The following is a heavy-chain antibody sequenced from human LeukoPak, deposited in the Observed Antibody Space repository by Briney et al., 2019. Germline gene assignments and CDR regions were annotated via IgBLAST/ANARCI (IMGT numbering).Heavy chain of an antibody. V-gene: IGHV3-21*01. J-gene: IGHJ6*02. D-gene: IGHD2-8*01. CDR1: GFTFSDYS. Sequence: GGSLRLSCPASGFTFSDYSMSWVRQAPGKGLEWVSSISSSSDYIYYADSVKGRFTISRDNARNSLYLQMNSLRAEDTAVYYCARSRSVSNYKGMDVWGQGTTVTV. CDR3: ARSRSVSNYKGMDV. CDR2: ISSSSDYI.